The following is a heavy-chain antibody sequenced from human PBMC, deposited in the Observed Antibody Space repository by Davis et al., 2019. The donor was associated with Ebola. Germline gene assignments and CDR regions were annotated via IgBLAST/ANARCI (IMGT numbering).Heavy chain of an antibody. Sequence: GESLKISCAASGFTFSSFTMSWVRQAPEKGLEWVSVISGSGGGTDYADSVKGRFTISRDNSKNSLYLQMNSLRPEDTAVYYCATQEDNWGQGTLVTVSS. V-gene: IGHV3-23*01. CDR2: ISGSGGGT. J-gene: IGHJ4*02. CDR3: ATQEDN. CDR1: GFTFSSFT.